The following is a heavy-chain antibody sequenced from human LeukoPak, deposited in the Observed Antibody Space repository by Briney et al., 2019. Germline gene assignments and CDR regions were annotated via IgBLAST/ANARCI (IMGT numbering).Heavy chain of an antibody. CDR2: ISPSGGIT. J-gene: IGHJ4*02. Sequence: GGSLRLSCAASGFTFSTYGMNWVRQAPGKGLEWVSGISPSGGITYYTDSVKGRFTISRDNSKNTLYLQMNSLRAEDTAVYYCARDLAADYYDSSGYLRGSFDYWGQGTLVTVSS. V-gene: IGHV3-23*01. CDR3: ARDLAADYYDSSGYLRGSFDY. CDR1: GFTFSTYG. D-gene: IGHD3-22*01.